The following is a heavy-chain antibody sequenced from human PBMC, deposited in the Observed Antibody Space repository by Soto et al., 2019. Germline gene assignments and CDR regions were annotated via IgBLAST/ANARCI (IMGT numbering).Heavy chain of an antibody. V-gene: IGHV1-69*04. CDR3: ARDVVVVAASAPPYYYYYMDV. Sequence: SVKVSCKASGVTFSSYTISWVRQSPGQGLEWMGRIIPILGIANYAQKFQGRVTITADKSTSTAYMELSSLRSEDTAVYYCARDVVVVAASAPPYYYYYMDVWGKGTTVTVSS. CDR1: GVTFSSYT. J-gene: IGHJ6*03. D-gene: IGHD2-15*01. CDR2: IIPILGIA.